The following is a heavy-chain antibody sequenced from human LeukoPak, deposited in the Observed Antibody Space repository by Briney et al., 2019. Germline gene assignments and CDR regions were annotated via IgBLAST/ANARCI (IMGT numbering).Heavy chain of an antibody. J-gene: IGHJ4*02. V-gene: IGHV4-34*01. CDR3: AREVLWDSGPGVYYFDY. CDR2: INHSGST. D-gene: IGHD5-12*01. CDR1: GGSFSGYY. Sequence: SETLSLTCAVYGGSFSGYYWSWIRQPPGKGLEWIGEINHSGSTNYNPPLKSRVTISVDTSKNQFSLKLSSVTAADTAVYYCAREVLWDSGPGVYYFDYWGQGTLVTVSS.